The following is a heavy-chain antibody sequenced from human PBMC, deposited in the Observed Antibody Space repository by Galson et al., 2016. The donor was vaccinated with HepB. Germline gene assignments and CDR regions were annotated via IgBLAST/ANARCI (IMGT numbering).Heavy chain of an antibody. CDR1: GDSIRGNHW. D-gene: IGHD3-10*01. J-gene: IGHJ4*02. CDR3: AREDNGLGRLDY. V-gene: IGHV4/OR15-8*01. Sequence: ETLSLTCSVSGDSIRGNHWWTWVRQAPGKGLEWIGQVFYSGHTNYSPSLKSRVTISVDTSKNQFALNLKSVTAADTAVYFCAREDNGLGRLDYWGQGNLVTV. CDR2: VFYSGHT.